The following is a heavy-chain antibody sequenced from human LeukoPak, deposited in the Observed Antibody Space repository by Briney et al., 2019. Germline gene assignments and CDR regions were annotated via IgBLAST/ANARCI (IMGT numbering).Heavy chain of an antibody. J-gene: IGHJ5*02. D-gene: IGHD6-6*01. Sequence: PSETLSLTCTVSGGSISSSSYYWGWIRQPPGKGLEWIGSIYYSGSTYYNPSLKSRVTISVDTSKNQFSLKLSSVTAADTAVYYCARGRRIAARPPPHNWFDPWGQGTLVTVSS. CDR1: GGSISSSSYY. V-gene: IGHV4-39*07. CDR2: IYYSGST. CDR3: ARGRRIAARPPPHNWFDP.